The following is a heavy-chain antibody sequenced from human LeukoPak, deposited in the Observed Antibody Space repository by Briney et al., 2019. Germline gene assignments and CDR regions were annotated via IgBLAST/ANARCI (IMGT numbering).Heavy chain of an antibody. V-gene: IGHV4-59*01. CDR1: GGSISSYY. CDR2: IYYSGNT. J-gene: IGHJ5*02. D-gene: IGHD3-22*01. CDR3: ARAKGDYDSRYNWFDP. Sequence: KASETLSLTCTVSGGSISSYYWNWIRQPPGKGLEWIGYIYYSGNTNYNPSLKSRVTISVDTSKNQFSLKLSSVTAADTAVYYCARAKGDYDSRYNWFDPWGQGTLVTVSS.